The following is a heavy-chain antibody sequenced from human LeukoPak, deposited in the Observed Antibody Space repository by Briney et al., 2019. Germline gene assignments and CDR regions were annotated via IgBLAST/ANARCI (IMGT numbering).Heavy chain of an antibody. CDR2: ISYDGSNK. V-gene: IGHV3-30*18. CDR3: ANTSPHDY. Sequence: GGSLRLSCAASGFTFSSYGMHWVRQAPGKGLEWVAVISYDGSNKYYADSVKGRFTISRDNSKNTLYLQMNSLRAEDTAVYYSANTSPHDYWGQGTLVTVSS. J-gene: IGHJ4*02. CDR1: GFTFSSYG.